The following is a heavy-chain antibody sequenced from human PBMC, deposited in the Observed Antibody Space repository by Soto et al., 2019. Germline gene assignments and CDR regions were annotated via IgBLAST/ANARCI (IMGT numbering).Heavy chain of an antibody. Sequence: GGSLRLSCAASGFTFSSYWMHWVRQAPGKGLVWVSRINSDGSSTSYADSVKGRFTISRDNAKNTLYLQMNSLRAEDTAVYYCARDPLGYCISTSCYSAFDIWGQGTMVT. CDR1: GFTFSSYW. D-gene: IGHD2-2*02. CDR2: INSDGSST. V-gene: IGHV3-74*01. J-gene: IGHJ3*02. CDR3: ARDPLGYCISTSCYSAFDI.